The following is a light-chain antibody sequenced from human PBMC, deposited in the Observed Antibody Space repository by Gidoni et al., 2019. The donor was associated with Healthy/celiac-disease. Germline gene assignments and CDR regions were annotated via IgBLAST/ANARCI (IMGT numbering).Light chain of an antibody. CDR3: QQCYSTPYS. CDR2: AAS. Sequence: IQMTQSPSSLSASVGDRVTITCRASQSISSYLNWSQQNPGKAPKLLIYAASSLQSGVPSRFSGSGSGTDFTLTISSLQPEDFATYYCQQCYSTPYSCGQGTKLEI. J-gene: IGKJ2*03. V-gene: IGKV1-39*01. CDR1: QSISSY.